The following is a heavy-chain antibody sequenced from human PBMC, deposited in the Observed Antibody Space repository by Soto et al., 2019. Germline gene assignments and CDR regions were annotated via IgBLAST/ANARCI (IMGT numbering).Heavy chain of an antibody. J-gene: IGHJ4*02. CDR1: GFTFSSYA. D-gene: IGHD6-19*01. CDR3: ASRVAGTYYFDY. Sequence: GGSLRLSCAASGFTFSSYAMHWVRQAPGKGLEWVAVISYDGSNKYYADSVKGRFTISRDNSKNTLYLQMNSLRAEDTAVYYCASRVAGTYYFDYWGQGTLVTVSS. V-gene: IGHV3-30-3*01. CDR2: ISYDGSNK.